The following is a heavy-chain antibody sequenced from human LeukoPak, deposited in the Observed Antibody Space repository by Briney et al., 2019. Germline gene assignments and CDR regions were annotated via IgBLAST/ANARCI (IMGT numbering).Heavy chain of an antibody. CDR3: AREMYCSGGSCYGDAFDI. V-gene: IGHV3-66*01. J-gene: IGHJ3*02. D-gene: IGHD2-15*01. CDR1: GFTVSNKY. Sequence: GGSLRLSCAASGFTVSNKYMSWVRQAPGRGLEWVSVIYSGGSTYYADSVKGRYSISRDKSKNTLYLQMNSLRAEDTALYYCAREMYCSGGSCYGDAFDIWGQGTMVTVSS. CDR2: IYSGGST.